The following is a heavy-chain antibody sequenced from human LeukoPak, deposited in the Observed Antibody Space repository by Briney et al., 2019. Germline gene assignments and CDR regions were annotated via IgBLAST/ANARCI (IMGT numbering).Heavy chain of an antibody. CDR1: GGSFSDYF. V-gene: IGHV4-4*07. J-gene: IGHJ3*02. D-gene: IGHD2/OR15-2a*01. CDR2: IYASGNT. Sequence: SETLSLTCAVYGGSFSDYFWSWLRQPAGKGLEWIGRIYASGNTNYNPSLKSRLTMSVDTSKNQFSLKLGSVAAADTAVYYCARDRCNSSSCASRGAFDIWGQGTMVTVSS. CDR3: ARDRCNSSSCASRGAFDI.